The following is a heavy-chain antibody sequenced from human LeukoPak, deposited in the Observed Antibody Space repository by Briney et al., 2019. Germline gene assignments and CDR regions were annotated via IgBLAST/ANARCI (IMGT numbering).Heavy chain of an antibody. V-gene: IGHV3-30*02. CDR2: IRYDGSNK. CDR1: GFTFSSYG. CDR3: AKGTTVTLPDFDY. J-gene: IGHJ4*02. D-gene: IGHD4-17*01. Sequence: GGSLRLSCAASGFTFSSYGMHWVRQAPGKGLEWVAFIRYDGSNKYYAESVKGRFTISRENSKNTLYLQMNRLRAEDTAVYYCAKGTTVTLPDFDYWGQGTLVTVSS.